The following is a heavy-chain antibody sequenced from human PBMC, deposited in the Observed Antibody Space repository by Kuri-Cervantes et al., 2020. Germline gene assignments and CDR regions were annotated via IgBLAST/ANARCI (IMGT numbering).Heavy chain of an antibody. J-gene: IGHJ3*02. V-gene: IGHV4-38-2*01. CDR3: ARVFALNRHREGITFDI. D-gene: IGHD1-26*01. CDR1: GYSISSGYY. Sequence: TETLSLSCAVSGYSISSGYYWGWIRQPPGKGLEWIGSIYHISHSGSTYYNPSLKSRVTISLDTSKTHFSLGLNFVTAADTAVYYCARVFALNRHREGITFDIWGQGALVTVSS. CDR2: IYHISHSGST.